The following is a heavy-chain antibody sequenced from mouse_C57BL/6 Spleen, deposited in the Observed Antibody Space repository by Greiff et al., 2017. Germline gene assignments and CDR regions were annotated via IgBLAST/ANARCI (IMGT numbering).Heavy chain of an antibody. CDR3: ARQLRLRSFDY. CDR1: GYTFTSYW. V-gene: IGHV1-64*01. D-gene: IGHD3-2*02. Sequence: QVQLQQPGAELVKPGASVKLSCKASGYTFTSYWMHWVKQRPGQGLEWIGMIHPNSGSTNYNEKFESKATLTVDKSSSTAYMQLSSLTSEDSAVYYCARQLRLRSFDYWGQGTTLTVSS. J-gene: IGHJ2*01. CDR2: IHPNSGST.